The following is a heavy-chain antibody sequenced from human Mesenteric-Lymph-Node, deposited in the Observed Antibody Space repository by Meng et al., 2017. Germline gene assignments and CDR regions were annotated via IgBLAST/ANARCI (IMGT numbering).Heavy chain of an antibody. V-gene: IGHV3-30*15. CDR2: ISYDGSNK. Sequence: GGSLRLSCAASGFTFSSYAMHWVRQAPGKGLEWVAVISYDGSNKYYADSVKGRFTISRDNSKNTLYLQMSSLRAEDTAVYYCARDLEGQDYYDSSGYTPSYYFDYWGQGTLVTVSS. J-gene: IGHJ4*02. CDR1: GFTFSSYA. CDR3: ARDLEGQDYYDSSGYTPSYYFDY. D-gene: IGHD3-22*01.